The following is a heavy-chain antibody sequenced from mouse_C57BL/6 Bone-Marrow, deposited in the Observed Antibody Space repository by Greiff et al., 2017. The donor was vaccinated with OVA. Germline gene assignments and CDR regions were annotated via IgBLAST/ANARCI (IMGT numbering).Heavy chain of an antibody. J-gene: IGHJ2*01. V-gene: IGHV1-82*01. D-gene: IGHD2-3*01. Sequence: VQLQQSGPELVKPGASVKISCKASGYAFSSSWMNWVKQRPGKGLEWIGRIYPGDGDTNYNGKVKGKATLTADKSSSTAYMQISSLTSEDSAVYFCARHEDCYYASYFDYWGQGTTLTVSS. CDR1: GYAFSSSW. CDR3: ARHEDCYYASYFDY. CDR2: IYPGDGDT.